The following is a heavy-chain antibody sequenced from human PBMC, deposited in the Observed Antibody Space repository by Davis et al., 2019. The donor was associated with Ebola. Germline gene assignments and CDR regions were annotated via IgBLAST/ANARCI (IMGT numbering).Heavy chain of an antibody. V-gene: IGHV1-46*01. CDR2: IKPSGGSP. Sequence: ASVPVSCMASRYTLTRYYMHWVRQPPGHGLEWTGIIKPSGGSPSYAQKFQERVTITRDMSTNTVYMELNSLRSEDTAVYYCAAWVIGYCTTYSCYTSYDWFDPWGQGSLVTVSS. CDR3: AAWVIGYCTTYSCYTSYDWFDP. J-gene: IGHJ5*02. CDR1: RYTLTRYY. D-gene: IGHD2-2*01.